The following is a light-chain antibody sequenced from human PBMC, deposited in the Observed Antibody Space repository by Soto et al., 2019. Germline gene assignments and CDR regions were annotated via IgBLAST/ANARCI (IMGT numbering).Light chain of an antibody. CDR1: QSISNNY. J-gene: IGKJ1*01. V-gene: IGKV3-20*01. CDR3: EQYDGSPRT. CDR2: GVS. Sequence: EIVLTQSPGTLSLSPGERATLSCRASQSISNNYLAWYQPKPGQAPRLLIYGVSNRATGIPNRFSGSGSPTVFTLTISRLEPDDFAVYYCEQYDGSPRTFGQGTKVDIK.